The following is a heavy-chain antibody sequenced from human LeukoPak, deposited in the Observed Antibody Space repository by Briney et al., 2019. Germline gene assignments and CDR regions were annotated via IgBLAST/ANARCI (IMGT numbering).Heavy chain of an antibody. CDR3: AREALGYRGYDPDCFDS. D-gene: IGHD5-12*01. CDR1: GFTFRNYG. V-gene: IGHV3-30*03. CDR2: ATIDERSV. J-gene: IGHJ4*02. Sequence: SGGSLRLSCAASGFTFRNYGMHWIRQAPGKGLEWVGVATIDERSVFCADSVQGRFIISRDNSKTTLYLQMNNLRPEDTALYYCAREALGYRGYDPDCFDSWGQGTLVIVSS.